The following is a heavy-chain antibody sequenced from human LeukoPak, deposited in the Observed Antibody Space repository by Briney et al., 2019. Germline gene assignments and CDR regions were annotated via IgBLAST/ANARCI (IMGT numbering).Heavy chain of an antibody. CDR2: IYSGGST. CDR3: ASAPKGLYYYYYMDV. D-gene: IGHD3-22*01. J-gene: IGHJ6*03. V-gene: IGHV3-53*01. CDR1: GFTVSSNY. Sequence: GGSLRLSCAASGFTVSSNYMSWVRRAPGKGLEWVSVIYSGGSTYYADSVKGRFTISRDNSKNTLYLQMNSLRAEDTAVYYCASAPKGLYYYYYMDVWGKGTTVTVSS.